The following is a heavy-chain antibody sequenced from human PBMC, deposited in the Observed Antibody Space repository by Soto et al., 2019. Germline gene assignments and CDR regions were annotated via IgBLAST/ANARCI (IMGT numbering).Heavy chain of an antibody. CDR2: INHSGST. CDR1: GGSFSGYY. CDR3: ARGHHTNYFDY. J-gene: IGHJ4*02. Sequence: SETLSLTCAVYGGSFSGYYWSWIRQPPGKGLEWIGEINHSGSTNYNPSLKSRVTISVDTSKNQFSLKLSSVTAADTAVYYCARGHHTNYFDYWGQGTLVTVSS. D-gene: IGHD1-1*01. V-gene: IGHV4-34*01.